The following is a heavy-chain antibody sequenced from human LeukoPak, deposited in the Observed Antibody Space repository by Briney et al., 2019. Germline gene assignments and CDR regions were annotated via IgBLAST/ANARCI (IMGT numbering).Heavy chain of an antibody. V-gene: IGHV3-53*01. J-gene: IGHJ4*02. Sequence: GGSLRLSCTVSGFTVSSNSWSWVRQAPGKGLEWVSFIYSGGNTHYSDSVTGRFTISRDNSKNTLYLQMNSLRAEDTAIYYCARRAGEYSHPYDYWGQGALVTVSS. CDR2: IYSGGNT. CDR1: GFTVSSNS. CDR3: ARRAGEYSHPYDY. D-gene: IGHD2-15*01.